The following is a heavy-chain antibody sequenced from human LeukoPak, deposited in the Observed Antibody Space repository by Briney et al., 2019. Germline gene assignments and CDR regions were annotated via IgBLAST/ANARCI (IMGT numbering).Heavy chain of an antibody. V-gene: IGHV3-49*03. CDR2: IRSKIYGGTT. J-gene: IGHJ4*02. CDR1: GFTFGDYA. D-gene: IGHD6-19*01. CDR3: TRDQYSSGWYDILFDY. Sequence: GRSLRLSCTASGFTFGDYAMSWFRQAPGKGLEWVGFIRSKIYGGTTEYAASVKGTFTISRDDSKSIAYLQMNSLKTEDTDVYYCTRDQYSSGWYDILFDYWGRGPLVTVSS.